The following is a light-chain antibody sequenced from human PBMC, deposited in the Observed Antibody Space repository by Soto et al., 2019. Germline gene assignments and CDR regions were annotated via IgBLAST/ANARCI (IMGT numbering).Light chain of an antibody. CDR2: TAS. J-gene: IGKJ1*01. CDR1: QSISSW. CDR3: QQSYNTPPWT. V-gene: IGKV1-39*01. Sequence: DIQMTQSPSTLSASVGDRVTITCRASQSISSWLAWYQQKPGKAPKLLIYTASNLQSGVPSRFSGSGSGTDFTLTISSLQPEDFATYYCQQSYNTPPWTFGPGTKVDI.